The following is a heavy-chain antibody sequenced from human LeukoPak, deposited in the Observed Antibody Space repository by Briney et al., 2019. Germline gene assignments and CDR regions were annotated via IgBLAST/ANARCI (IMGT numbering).Heavy chain of an antibody. Sequence: SETLSLTCTVSGGSVGSGTYYWSWIRQSPGKGLEWIGNVYYSGSAYYNPSLKSRVTMSVDTSKNQLSLKLSSVAAADTAVYYCARGAALVGATNFDYWGQGTLVTVSS. D-gene: IGHD1-26*01. V-gene: IGHV4-39*07. CDR2: VYYSGSA. CDR3: ARGAALVGATNFDY. CDR1: GGSVGSGTYY. J-gene: IGHJ4*02.